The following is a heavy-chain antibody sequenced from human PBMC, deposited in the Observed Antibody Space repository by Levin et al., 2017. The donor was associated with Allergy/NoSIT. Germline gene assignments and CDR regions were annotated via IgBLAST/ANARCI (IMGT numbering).Heavy chain of an antibody. CDR1: GGSISSSGYY. Sequence: SETLSLTCTVSGGSISSSGYYWGWIRQAPGKGLEWIAAVYYSGTTYYNPSLKSRVTIAEATSKNQFSLKLNSVTAADTAVYYCARMGATRDFDLWGRGTLVTVSS. CDR3: ARMGATRDFDL. D-gene: IGHD1-26*01. J-gene: IGHJ2*01. V-gene: IGHV4-39*01. CDR2: VYYSGTT.